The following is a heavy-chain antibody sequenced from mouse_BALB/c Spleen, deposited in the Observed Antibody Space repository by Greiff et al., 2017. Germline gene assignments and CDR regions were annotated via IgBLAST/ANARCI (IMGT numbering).Heavy chain of an antibody. J-gene: IGHJ3*01. D-gene: IGHD2-10*02. Sequence: EVMLVESGGGLVQPGGSLRLSCAPSGFTFSDFYMEWVRQPPGKRLEWIAASRNKANDYTTEYSASVKGRFIVSRDTSQSILYLQMNALRAEDTAIYYCARDSYVAWFAYWGQGTLVTVSA. V-gene: IGHV7-1*02. CDR2: SRNKANDYTT. CDR3: ARDSYVAWFAY. CDR1: GFTFSDFY.